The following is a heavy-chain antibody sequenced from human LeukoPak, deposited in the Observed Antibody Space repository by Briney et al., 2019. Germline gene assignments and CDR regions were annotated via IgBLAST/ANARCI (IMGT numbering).Heavy chain of an antibody. J-gene: IGHJ4*02. V-gene: IGHV2-5*02. CDR3: AHRRDGYNSLDY. Sequence: SGPTLVNPTQTLTLTCTFSGFSLSTSGVGVGWIRQPPGKALEWLGLIYWDDDKRYSPSLKSALTITKDTSKNQVVLTMTNMDPVDTATYYCAHRRDGYNSLDYWGQGTLVTVSS. CDR1: GFSLSTSGVG. D-gene: IGHD5-24*01. CDR2: IYWDDDK.